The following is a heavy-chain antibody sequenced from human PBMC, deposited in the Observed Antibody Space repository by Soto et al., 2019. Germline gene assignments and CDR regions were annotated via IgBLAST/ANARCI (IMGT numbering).Heavy chain of an antibody. Sequence: QGQLVESGGGVVQPGRSLRLSCAPSGFTFSSYGMHWARQAPGKGLEWVAVIWYDGSNKVYADSVKGRFTISRDHSQNTLYLQMNSLRAEDTAVYYCARDLSGDYGALDTWGQGTMVTVSS. V-gene: IGHV3-33*01. CDR2: IWYDGSNK. D-gene: IGHD4-17*01. J-gene: IGHJ3*02. CDR1: GFTFSSYG. CDR3: ARDLSGDYGALDT.